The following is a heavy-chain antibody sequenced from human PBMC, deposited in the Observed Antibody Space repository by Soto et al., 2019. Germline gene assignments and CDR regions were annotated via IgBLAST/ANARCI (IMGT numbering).Heavy chain of an antibody. CDR1: GFTFSSYD. CDR2: IGTAGDT. D-gene: IGHD3-10*01. Sequence: GGSLRLSCAASGFTFSSYDMHWVRQATGKGLEWVSAIGTAGDTYYPGSVKGRFTISRENAKNSLYLQMNSLRAEDTAVYYCARGSLVNALDYWGQGTLVTVSS. J-gene: IGHJ4*02. CDR3: ARGSLVNALDY. V-gene: IGHV3-13*01.